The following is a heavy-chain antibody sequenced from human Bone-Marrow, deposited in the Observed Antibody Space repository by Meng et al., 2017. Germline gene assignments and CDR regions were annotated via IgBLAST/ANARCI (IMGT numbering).Heavy chain of an antibody. CDR2: IYYSGST. D-gene: IGHD4-23*01. V-gene: IGHV4-31*03. Sequence: QGQLQESGTRLVKPSQTLSLSCTVSGSTISSGGYYWTWIRQHPGKGLEGIGYIYYSGSTYYNPSLKSRVTISVDTSKNQFSLKLSSVTAADTAVYYFARVMGYGDNGAGDFDYWGQGTLVTVSS. CDR3: ARVMGYGDNGAGDFDY. CDR1: GSTISSGGYY. J-gene: IGHJ4*02.